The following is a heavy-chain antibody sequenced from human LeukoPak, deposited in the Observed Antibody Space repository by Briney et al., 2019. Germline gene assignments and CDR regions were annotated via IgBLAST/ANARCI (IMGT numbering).Heavy chain of an antibody. CDR2: IYYSGST. CDR3: ARETSLAGFASGSGFNY. V-gene: IGHV4-59*01. D-gene: IGHD6-19*01. J-gene: IGHJ4*02. Sequence: SETLSLTCTVSGGSISSYYWSWIRQPPGKGLEWIGYIYYSGSTNYNPSLKSRVTMSIGTSKNHFSLKLTSVTAADTATYYCARETSLAGFASGSGFNYWGQGILVSVSS. CDR1: GGSISSYY.